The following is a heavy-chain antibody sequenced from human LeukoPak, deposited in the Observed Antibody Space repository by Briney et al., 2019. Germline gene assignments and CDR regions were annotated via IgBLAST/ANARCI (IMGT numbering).Heavy chain of an antibody. V-gene: IGHV4-59*01. CDR2: IYYSGST. CDR3: ARGPDYYDSSGYYGDAFDI. CDR1: GGSISSYY. Sequence: PPETLSLTCTVSGGSISSYYWSWIRQPPGKGLEWIGYIYYSGSTNYNPSLKSRVTISVDTSKNQFSLKLSSVTAADTAVYYCARGPDYYDSSGYYGDAFDIWGQGTMVTVSS. J-gene: IGHJ3*02. D-gene: IGHD3-22*01.